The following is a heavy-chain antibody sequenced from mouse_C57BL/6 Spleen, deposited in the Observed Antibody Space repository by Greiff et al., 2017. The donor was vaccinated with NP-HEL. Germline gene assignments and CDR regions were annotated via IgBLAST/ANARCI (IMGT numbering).Heavy chain of an antibody. D-gene: IGHD2-13*01. Sequence: VQLQQSGAELVKPGASVKISCKASGYAFSSYWMNWVKQRPGKGLEWIGQIYPGDGDTNYNGKFKGKATLTADKSSSTAYMQLSSLTSEDSAVYFCARRVTAYYFDYWGQSTTLTVSS. CDR3: ARRVTAYYFDY. CDR2: IYPGDGDT. J-gene: IGHJ2*01. V-gene: IGHV1-80*01. CDR1: GYAFSSYW.